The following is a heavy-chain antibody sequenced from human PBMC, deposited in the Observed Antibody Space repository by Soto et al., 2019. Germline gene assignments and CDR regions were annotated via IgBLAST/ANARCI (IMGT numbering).Heavy chain of an antibody. CDR1: GFTFTRYS. V-gene: IGHV3-21*01. Sequence: EVQLVESGGGLVKPGGSLRLSCAASGFTFTRYSMNWIRQAPGKGLEWESFISSNTNYKYYADSMKGRFTVSRDNAKNSVYLDMNSLSAEDTAVYYCARESEDLTSNFDYWGQGTLVTISP. CDR3: ARESEDLTSNFDY. CDR2: ISSNTNYK. J-gene: IGHJ4*02.